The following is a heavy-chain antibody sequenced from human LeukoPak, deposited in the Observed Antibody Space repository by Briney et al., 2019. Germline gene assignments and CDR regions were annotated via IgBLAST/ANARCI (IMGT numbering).Heavy chain of an antibody. CDR2: IYHTGST. Sequence: PSETLSLTCAVSGYSTSSSSYWGWIRQPPGKGLEWIGNIYHTGSTHYNPSLKSRVTISIDTSKNQFSLKLSSVTAADTAVYYCARGDLGTSIFGVVFANWFDPWGQGTLVTVSS. D-gene: IGHD3-3*01. CDR3: ARGDLGTSIFGVVFANWFDP. J-gene: IGHJ5*02. V-gene: IGHV4-38-2*01. CDR1: GYSTSSSSY.